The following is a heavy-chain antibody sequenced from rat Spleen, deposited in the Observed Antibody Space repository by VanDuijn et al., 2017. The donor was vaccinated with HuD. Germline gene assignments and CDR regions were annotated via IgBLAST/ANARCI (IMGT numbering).Heavy chain of an antibody. V-gene: IGHV5S13*01. J-gene: IGHJ2*01. CDR2: ITTGGDNT. CDR3: TRDHYYSSYIYRYYFDY. Sequence: EVQLVESGGGLVQPGRSLKLSCVASGFTFSDYYMAWVRQAPKKGLEWVASITTGGDNTYYRDSVKGRFTISRDNAKNTQYLTMDSLRSDDTATYYCTRDHYYSSYIYRYYFDYWGQGVIVTVSS. D-gene: IGHD1-2*01. CDR1: GFTFSDYY.